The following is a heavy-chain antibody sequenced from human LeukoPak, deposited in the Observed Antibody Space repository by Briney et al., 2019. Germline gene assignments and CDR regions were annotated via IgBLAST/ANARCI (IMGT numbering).Heavy chain of an antibody. D-gene: IGHD1-26*01. CDR2: IIPILGIA. Sequence: SVKVSCKASGGTFSSYTISWVRQAPGQGLEWMGRIIPILGIANYAQKFQGRVTITADKSTSTAYMELSSLRSEDTAVYYCARDREVGSTDDAFDIWGQGTRVIVSS. J-gene: IGHJ3*02. CDR1: GGTFSSYT. V-gene: IGHV1-69*04. CDR3: ARDREVGSTDDAFDI.